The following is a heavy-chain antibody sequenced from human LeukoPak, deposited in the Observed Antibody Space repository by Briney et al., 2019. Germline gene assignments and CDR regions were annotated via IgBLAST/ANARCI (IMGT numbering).Heavy chain of an antibody. J-gene: IGHJ3*02. CDR3: ARHDYGDYVDAFDI. CDR2: IYYTGGT. D-gene: IGHD4-17*01. CDR1: GGSISSYY. V-gene: IGHV4-59*01. Sequence: SETLSLTCTVSGGSISSYYWSWIRQPPGKGLEWIGYIYYTGGTNYNPSLKSRVTISVDTSKNQFSLKLSSVTAADTAVYYCARHDYGDYVDAFDIWGQGTMVTVSS.